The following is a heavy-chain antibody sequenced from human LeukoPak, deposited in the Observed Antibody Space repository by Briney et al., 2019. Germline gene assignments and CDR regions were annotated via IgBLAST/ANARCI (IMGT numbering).Heavy chain of an antibody. CDR1: GGSFSGYY. CDR2: INHSGST. D-gene: IGHD1-26*01. CDR3: ARRSDSGSDDGEDYFDY. Sequence: SETLSLTCAVYGGSFSGYYWSWIRQPPGKGLEWIGEINHSGSTNYNPSLKSRVTISVDTSKNQFSLKLSSVTAADTAVYFCARRSDSGSDDGEDYFDYWGQGTLVTVSS. J-gene: IGHJ4*02. V-gene: IGHV4-34*01.